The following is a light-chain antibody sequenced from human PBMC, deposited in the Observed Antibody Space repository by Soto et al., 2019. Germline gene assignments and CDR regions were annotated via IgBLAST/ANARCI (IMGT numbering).Light chain of an antibody. V-gene: IGKV3-20*01. J-gene: IGKJ1*01. Sequence: EIVLTQSPGTLSLSPGERATLSCRASQSVSSSYLAWYQQKPGQAPRLLIYGASSRATGIPDRFSGSGSGTDFTLTISRLEPEDFAVYYCQQAGREAWTFGKVTEWIS. CDR1: QSVSSSY. CDR2: GAS. CDR3: QQAGREAWT.